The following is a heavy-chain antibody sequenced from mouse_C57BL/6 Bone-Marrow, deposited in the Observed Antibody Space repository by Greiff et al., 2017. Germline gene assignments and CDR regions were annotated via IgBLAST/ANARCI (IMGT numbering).Heavy chain of an antibody. J-gene: IGHJ4*01. D-gene: IGHD3-2*02. Sequence: QVQLQQPGAELVRPGSSVKLSCKASGYTFTSYWMHWVKQRPIQGLEWIGNIDPSDSETHYNQKFKDKATLTVDKSSSTAYMQLSSLTSEDSAVYYWARYSSGTLYYAMDYWGQGTSVTVSS. V-gene: IGHV1-52*01. CDR2: IDPSDSET. CDR3: ARYSSGTLYYAMDY. CDR1: GYTFTSYW.